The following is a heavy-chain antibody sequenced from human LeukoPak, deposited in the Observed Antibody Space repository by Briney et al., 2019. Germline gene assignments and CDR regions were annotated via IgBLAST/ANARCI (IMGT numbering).Heavy chain of an antibody. V-gene: IGHV1-69*04. CDR1: GGTFSSYA. D-gene: IGHD3-3*01. CDR2: IIPILGIA. J-gene: IGHJ6*02. CDR3: ARGTISGYGMDV. Sequence: ASVTVSCKASGGTFSSYAISWVRQAPGQGLEWMGRIIPILGIANYAQKFQGRVTITADKSTGTAYMELSSLRSEDTAVYYCARGTISGYGMDVWGQGTTVTVSS.